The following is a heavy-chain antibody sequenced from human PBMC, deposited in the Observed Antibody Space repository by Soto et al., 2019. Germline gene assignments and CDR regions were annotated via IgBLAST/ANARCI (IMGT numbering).Heavy chain of an antibody. CDR1: GGTFSSYT. D-gene: IGHD2-15*01. Sequence: QVQLVQSGAEVKKPGSSVKVSCKASGGTFSSYTISWVRQAPGQGLEWMGRIIPILGIANYAQKFQGRVTITADKSTSTAYMELSSLRSEDTAVYYCASVYCSGGSCYSPHYYWGQGTLVTVSS. CDR3: ASVYCSGGSCYSPHYY. CDR2: IIPILGIA. V-gene: IGHV1-69*02. J-gene: IGHJ4*02.